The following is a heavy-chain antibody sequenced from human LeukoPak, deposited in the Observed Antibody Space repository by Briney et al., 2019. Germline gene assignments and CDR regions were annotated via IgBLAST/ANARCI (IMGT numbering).Heavy chain of an antibody. D-gene: IGHD2-15*01. CDR1: GFTFSSYA. CDR3: AKVPDIVVVVAATPHTSDY. J-gene: IGHJ4*02. CDR2: ISGSGGST. Sequence: PGGSLRLSCAASGFTFSSYAMSWVRQAPGKGLEWVSAISGSGGSTYYADSVKGRFTISRDNSKNTLYLQMNSLRAEDTAVYYCAKVPDIVVVVAATPHTSDYWGQGTLVTVSS. V-gene: IGHV3-23*01.